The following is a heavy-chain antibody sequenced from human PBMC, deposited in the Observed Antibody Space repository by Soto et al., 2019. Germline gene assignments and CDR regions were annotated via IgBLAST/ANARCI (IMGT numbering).Heavy chain of an antibody. V-gene: IGHV3-30*18. J-gene: IGHJ4*02. Sequence: GGSLRLSCAASGFTFSSYGMHWVRQAPGKGLEWVAVISYDGSNKYYADSVKGRFTISRDNSKNTLYLQMNSLRAEDTAVYYCAKDLEPYQLQSPDFDYWGQGTLVTVSS. D-gene: IGHD2-2*01. CDR1: GFTFSSYG. CDR2: ISYDGSNK. CDR3: AKDLEPYQLQSPDFDY.